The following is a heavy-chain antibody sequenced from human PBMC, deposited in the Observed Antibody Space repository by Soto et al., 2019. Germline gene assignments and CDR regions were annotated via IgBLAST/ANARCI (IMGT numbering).Heavy chain of an antibody. CDR3: ARGHIVVVPTVGWFDP. CDR1: GYFISSGYY. Sequence: PSETLSLTCTVSGYFISSGYYWGWIRQPPGKGLEWIGSMFHSGSTHYNPSLKSRVTMSVDASKNQFSLRLSSATASDTAVYYCARGHIVVVPTVGWFDPWGQGTLVTVSS. D-gene: IGHD2-2*01. V-gene: IGHV4-38-2*02. CDR2: MFHSGST. J-gene: IGHJ5*02.